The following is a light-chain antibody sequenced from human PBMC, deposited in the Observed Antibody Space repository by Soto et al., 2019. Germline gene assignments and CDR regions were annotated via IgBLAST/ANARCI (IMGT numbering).Light chain of an antibody. V-gene: IGKV3-15*01. Sequence: EIVMTQSPVALSVSPGESAALSCRASQSVGRNFAWYQQRPGQAPRVLIYGTSTRATGVPARFSGSGSGTDFTLTISSLQSEDFAVYYCQQSNNWPYTFGQGTKLDIK. J-gene: IGKJ2*01. CDR2: GTS. CDR3: QQSNNWPYT. CDR1: QSVGRN.